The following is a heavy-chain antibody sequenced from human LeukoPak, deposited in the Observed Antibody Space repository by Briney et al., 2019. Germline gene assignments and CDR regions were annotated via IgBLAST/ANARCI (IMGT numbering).Heavy chain of an antibody. J-gene: IGHJ4*02. Sequence: PGGSLRLSCAASGFTFSKYNMNWVRQAPGKGLEWVSSISTSSIYIYQADSVKGRFTISRDNAKNSLYLQMNSLRAEDTAVYYCARDLRSSGYYAFDYWGQGTLVTVSS. D-gene: IGHD3-22*01. CDR1: GFTFSKYN. CDR2: ISTSSIYI. CDR3: ARDLRSSGYYAFDY. V-gene: IGHV3-21*01.